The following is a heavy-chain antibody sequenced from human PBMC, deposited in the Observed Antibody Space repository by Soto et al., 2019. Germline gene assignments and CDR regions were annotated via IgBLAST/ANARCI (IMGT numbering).Heavy chain of an antibody. V-gene: IGHV1-18*01. J-gene: IGHJ6*03. D-gene: IGHD3-3*01. CDR2: ISAYNGNT. CDR1: GYTFTSYG. Sequence: QVKLVQSGAEVKKPGASVKVSCKASGYTFTSYGISWVRQAPGQGLEWMGWISAYNGNTKYAQKLEGRVTMTTDTSTSTAYMKLRRLRSDDTAVYFCARDPPRDFWSGWVRYYDYMDVGGKGTTVTVSS. CDR3: ARDPPRDFWSGWVRYYDYMDV.